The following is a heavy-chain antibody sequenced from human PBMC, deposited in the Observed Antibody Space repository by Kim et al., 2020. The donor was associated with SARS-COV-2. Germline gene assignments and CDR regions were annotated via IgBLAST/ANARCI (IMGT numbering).Heavy chain of an antibody. J-gene: IGHJ4*02. V-gene: IGHV1-18*01. CDR3: ARAPGVDTHFDY. Sequence: NYAQKLQGRVTMTTEPSTSTAYMELRSLRSDDTAVYYCARAPGVDTHFDYWGQGTLVTVSS. D-gene: IGHD5-18*01.